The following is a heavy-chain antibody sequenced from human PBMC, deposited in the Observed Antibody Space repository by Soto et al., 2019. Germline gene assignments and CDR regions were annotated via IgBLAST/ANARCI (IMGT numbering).Heavy chain of an antibody. CDR3: AKEGAHITMIVVAAPSWFDY. J-gene: IGHJ4*02. D-gene: IGHD3-22*01. CDR1: GFTFSSYA. V-gene: IGHV3-23*01. CDR2: ISGSGGST. Sequence: EVQLLESGGGLVQPGGSLRLSCAASGFTFSSYAMSWVRQAPGKGLEWVSAISGSGGSTYYADSVKGRFTISRDNYKNTLYLQMNSLRAEDTAVYYCAKEGAHITMIVVAAPSWFDYWGQGTLVTVSS.